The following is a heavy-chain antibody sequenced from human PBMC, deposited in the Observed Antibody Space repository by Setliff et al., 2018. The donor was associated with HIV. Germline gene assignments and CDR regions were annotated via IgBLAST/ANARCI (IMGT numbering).Heavy chain of an antibody. V-gene: IGHV4-4*07. CDR3: ARDRLTYYFDY. Sequence: SETLSLTCTVSGGSINTYYWSWIRQPAGKGLEWIGRFYTSGSTNYNPSFKSRVTMSVDTSKNQFSLKLSSVTAADTAVYYCARDRLTYYFDYWGQGILVTVSS. CDR1: GGSINTYY. CDR2: FYTSGST. J-gene: IGHJ4*02. D-gene: IGHD3-22*01.